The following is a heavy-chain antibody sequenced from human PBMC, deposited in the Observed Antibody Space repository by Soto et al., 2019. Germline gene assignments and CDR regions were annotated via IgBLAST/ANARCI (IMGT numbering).Heavy chain of an antibody. D-gene: IGHD1-26*01. V-gene: IGHV1-2*02. CDR1: GYTFSDYF. J-gene: IGHJ6*02. CDR2: INPKTAAT. CDR3: ARIKWGLDYYSGMDV. Sequence: QEQLVQSGAEVKKSGASVKVSCKTSGYTFSDYFIQWLRQAPGQGLEWMAWINPKTAATNYAKKFQDRVTLTSDMSFTTAYLELTRLRPDDTAIYYCARIKWGLDYYSGMDVWGQGTAVTVSS.